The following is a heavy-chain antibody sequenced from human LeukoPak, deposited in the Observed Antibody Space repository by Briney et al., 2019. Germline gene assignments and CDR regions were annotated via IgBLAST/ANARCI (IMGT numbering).Heavy chain of an antibody. CDR1: GFSLTSYA. J-gene: IGHJ5*02. Sequence: GGSLRLFCAASGFSLTSYAMTWVHHAPGKGLECVSETSATGGYTYYAGSVKGRFTISRDSSKNTLYLQMHSLRAEETAVYYCAHRYYASSPFDPWGQGTLVTVSS. V-gene: IGHV3-23*01. D-gene: IGHD3-10*01. CDR2: TSATGGYT. CDR3: AHRYYASSPFDP.